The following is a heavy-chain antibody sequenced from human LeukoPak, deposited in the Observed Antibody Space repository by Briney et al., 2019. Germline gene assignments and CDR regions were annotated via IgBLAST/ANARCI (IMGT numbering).Heavy chain of an antibody. D-gene: IGHD7-27*01. V-gene: IGHV3-7*01. CDR2: IKQDGSDK. J-gene: IGHJ4*02. Sequence: GGSLRLSCAASGFTFNKYRMTWVRQAPGKGLEWVANIKQDGSDKHYVSSVKGRFTISRDNAKNSVYLQMNSLRDEDTAIYYCARENWGPDYWGQGTLVTVSS. CDR1: GFTFNKYR. CDR3: ARENWGPDY.